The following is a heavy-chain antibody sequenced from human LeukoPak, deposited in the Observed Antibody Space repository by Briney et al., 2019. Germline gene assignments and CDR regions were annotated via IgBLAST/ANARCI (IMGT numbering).Heavy chain of an antibody. CDR1: GGSIKTSDSH. CDR2: IYHTGTT. D-gene: IGHD3-3*01. V-gene: IGHV4-39*01. CDR3: GRLTDKSSWSGLPPYYIEV. Sequence: SETLSLTCTVSGGSIKTSDSHWGWIRQSPGKGLEWIGNIYHTGTTYYNPSLNNRVTISIDRPKNQFSLNLTAVTAADTAVYCCGRLTDKSSWSGLPPYYIEVWGEGTRVAVSS. J-gene: IGHJ6*03.